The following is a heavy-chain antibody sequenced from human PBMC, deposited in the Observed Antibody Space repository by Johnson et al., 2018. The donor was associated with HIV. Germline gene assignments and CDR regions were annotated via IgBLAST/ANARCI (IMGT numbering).Heavy chain of an antibody. D-gene: IGHD6-13*01. CDR2: ISYDGNNK. Sequence: VQLVESGGGLVKPGGSLRLSCAASGFTFSDYYMSWIRQAPGKGLEWVAVISYDGNNKYYADSVKGRFTISRDNSKNTLYLQMNSLRAEDTAVYYCAKDRLRIAAAGGGAFDIWGQGTMVTVSS. CDR3: AKDRLRIAAAGGGAFDI. V-gene: IGHV3-30*18. J-gene: IGHJ3*02. CDR1: GFTFSDYY.